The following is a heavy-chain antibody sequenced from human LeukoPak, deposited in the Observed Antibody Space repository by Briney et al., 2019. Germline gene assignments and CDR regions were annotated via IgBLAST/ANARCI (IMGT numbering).Heavy chain of an antibody. CDR1: GGSISSSNW. Sequence: SETLSLTCAVSGGSISSSNWWSWVRQPPGKGLEWIGEIYHSGSTNYNPSLKSRVTISVDKSKNQFSLKLSSVTAADTAVYYCARSPYYYGSSGPGPDDAFDIWGQGTMVTVSS. D-gene: IGHD3-22*01. V-gene: IGHV4-4*02. CDR2: IYHSGST. J-gene: IGHJ3*02. CDR3: ARSPYYYGSSGPGPDDAFDI.